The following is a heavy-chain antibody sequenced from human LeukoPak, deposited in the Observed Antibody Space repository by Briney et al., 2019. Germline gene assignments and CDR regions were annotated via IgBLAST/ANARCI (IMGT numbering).Heavy chain of an antibody. CDR3: ASWGAYYYDSSGWALDPFDI. CDR2: IIPIFGTA. Sequence: SVKVSCKASGGTFSSYAISWVRQAPGQGLEWMGRIIPIFGTANYAQKFQGRVTITTDESTSTAYMELSSLRSEDTAVYYCASWGAYYYDSSGWALDPFDIWGKGTMVTVSS. D-gene: IGHD3-22*01. CDR1: GGTFSSYA. J-gene: IGHJ3*02. V-gene: IGHV1-69*05.